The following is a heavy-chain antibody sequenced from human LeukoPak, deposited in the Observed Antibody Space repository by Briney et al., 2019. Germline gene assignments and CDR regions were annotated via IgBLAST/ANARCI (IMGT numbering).Heavy chain of an antibody. CDR3: ARLYKQQLDFDH. D-gene: IGHD1-1*01. V-gene: IGHV1-3*01. CDR1: GYTFTRYP. Sequence: GASVKVSCKASGYTFTRYPVHWVRQAPGQRLEWMGWINAGNGDTKYSQKFQGRITITRDTSADTVYMELSSLRSEDTAVYYCARLYKQQLDFDHWGQGTLVTVSS. CDR2: INAGNGDT. J-gene: IGHJ4*02.